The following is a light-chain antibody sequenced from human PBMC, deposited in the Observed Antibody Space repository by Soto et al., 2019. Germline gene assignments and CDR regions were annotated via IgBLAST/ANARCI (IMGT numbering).Light chain of an antibody. CDR1: QRISRY. Sequence: DIQMTQSPSSLSASVGDRVTITCRASQRISRYLNWYQQKSGQAPNLLVYAASTLQSGVPSRFSGSGSGTDFNLTISNLQPEDFATYYCQQSYNTPYTFGLGTDLEIK. J-gene: IGKJ2*01. CDR3: QQSYNTPYT. CDR2: AAS. V-gene: IGKV1-39*01.